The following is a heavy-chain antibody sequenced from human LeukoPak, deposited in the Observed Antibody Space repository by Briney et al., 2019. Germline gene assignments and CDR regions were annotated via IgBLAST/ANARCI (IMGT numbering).Heavy chain of an antibody. CDR1: GGTFSSYA. CDR2: IIPIFGTA. V-gene: IGHV1-69*05. D-gene: IGHD3-22*01. CDR3: AREGSGYYDTSGYYIFDY. J-gene: IGHJ4*02. Sequence: SVTVSCKASGGTFSSYAISWVRQAPGQGLEWVGGIIPIFGTANYAQKFQGRVTMTIDTSTSTAYMELRSLRSDDTAVYYCAREGSGYYDTSGYYIFDYWGQGTLVTVSS.